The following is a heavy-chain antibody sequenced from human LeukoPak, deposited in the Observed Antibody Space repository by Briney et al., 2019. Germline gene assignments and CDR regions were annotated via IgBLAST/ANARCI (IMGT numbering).Heavy chain of an antibody. CDR2: ISSSGSTI. J-gene: IGHJ4*02. Sequence: GGSLRLSCAASGFTFSDYYMSWIRQAPGKGLEWVSYISSSGSTIYYADSVKGRFTISRDNAKNSLYLQMNSLRAEDTAVYYCASPYYYASGSYDCWGQGTLVTVSS. CDR3: ASPYYYASGSYDC. CDR1: GFTFSDYY. V-gene: IGHV3-11*01. D-gene: IGHD3-10*01.